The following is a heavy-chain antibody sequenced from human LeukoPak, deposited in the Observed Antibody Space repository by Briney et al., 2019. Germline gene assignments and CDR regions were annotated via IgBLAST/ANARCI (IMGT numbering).Heavy chain of an antibody. CDR2: ISSSSTYI. CDR1: GFPFSDYY. V-gene: IGHV3-21*01. CDR3: ARDWYGSGSYYTKYYYYGMDV. Sequence: PGGSLRLSCAASGFPFSDYYMNWVRQAPGKGLEWVSAISSSSTYIYYADSVKGRFTISRDNAKNSLYLQMNSLRAEDTAVYYCARDWYGSGSYYTKYYYYGMDVWGQGTTVTVSS. J-gene: IGHJ6*02. D-gene: IGHD3-10*01.